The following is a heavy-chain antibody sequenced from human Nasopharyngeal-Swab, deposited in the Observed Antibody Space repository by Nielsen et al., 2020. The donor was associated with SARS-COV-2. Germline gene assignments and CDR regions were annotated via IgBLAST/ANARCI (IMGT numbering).Heavy chain of an antibody. CDR2: INHNEKT. J-gene: IGHJ6*02. CDR1: GFSLSTSGVG. Sequence: SGPTLVKPTQTLTLTCTFSGFSLSTSGVGVGWIRQPPGKGLEWIGEINHNEKTNYNPSLMSRVIMSIDTSNNRVSLRLSSVAASDTAVYYCARAGRVGDAFTGLDVWGQGTTVTVSS. V-gene: IGHV2-5*01. D-gene: IGHD1-26*01. CDR3: ARAGRVGDAFTGLDV.